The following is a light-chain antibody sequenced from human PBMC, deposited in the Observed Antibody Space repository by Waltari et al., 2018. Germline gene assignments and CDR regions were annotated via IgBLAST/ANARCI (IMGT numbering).Light chain of an antibody. CDR2: RAS. CDR3: QQHDNSPMYS. J-gene: IGKJ2*03. V-gene: IGKV1-33*01. CDR1: QGISNW. Sequence: DIQMTQSPSSLSASVGDGVTITCRASQGISNWLAWYQQKPGKAPKLLIYRASNLETGVPSRFSGSGSGTDFTLTISSLQPEDIATYYCQQHDNSPMYSFGQGTKVEIK.